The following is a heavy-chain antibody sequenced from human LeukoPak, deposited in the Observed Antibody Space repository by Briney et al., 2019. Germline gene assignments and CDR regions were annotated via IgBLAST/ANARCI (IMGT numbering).Heavy chain of an antibody. CDR2: IKEDGSEK. CDR3: GRIAYGNYV. CDR1: GFTFSSYW. Sequence: GGSLRLSCAASGFTFSSYWMSWGRQAPGKGLEWVANIKEDGSEKHYVDSLKGRFTISRDNAKNSLYLEVNSLRAEDTAVYYCGRIAYGNYVWGQGALVTVSS. V-gene: IGHV3-7*05. D-gene: IGHD3-16*01. J-gene: IGHJ4*02.